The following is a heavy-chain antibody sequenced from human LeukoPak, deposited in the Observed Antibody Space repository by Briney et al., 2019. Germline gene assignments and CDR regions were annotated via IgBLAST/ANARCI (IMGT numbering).Heavy chain of an antibody. CDR2: INHSGST. CDR3: ARGRQSSSSPPVNWFGP. V-gene: IGHV4-34*01. Sequence: SETLSLTCSVYGGSFSGYYWSWIRQPPGKGLEWIGEINHSGSTNYNPSLKSRVTISVDTSKNQFSLKLSPVTAADTAAYYCARGRQSSSSPPVNWFGPWGQETLVTVSS. J-gene: IGHJ5*02. D-gene: IGHD6-6*01. CDR1: GGSFSGYY.